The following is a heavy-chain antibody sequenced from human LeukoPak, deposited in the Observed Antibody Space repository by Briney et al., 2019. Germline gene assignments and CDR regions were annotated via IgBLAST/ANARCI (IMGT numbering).Heavy chain of an antibody. J-gene: IGHJ4*02. Sequence: GGSLRLSCAASGFTFSSYSMNWVRQAPGKGLEWVSSISSSSSYIYYADSVKGRFTISRDNAKNSLYLQMNSLRAEDTAVYYCARPELRGFASNYWGQGTMVTVSS. V-gene: IGHV3-21*01. CDR1: GFTFSSYS. CDR3: ARPELRGFASNY. D-gene: IGHD4-23*01. CDR2: ISSSSSYI.